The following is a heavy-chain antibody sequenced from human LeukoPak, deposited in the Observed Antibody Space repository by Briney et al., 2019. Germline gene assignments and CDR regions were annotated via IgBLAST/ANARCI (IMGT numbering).Heavy chain of an antibody. CDR3: ARVVYYYDSSGYYEFDY. J-gene: IGHJ4*02. D-gene: IGHD3-22*01. V-gene: IGHV1-18*01. Sequence: SXXXQAPGXGLEXMGWISAYNGNTNYAQKLQGRVTMTTDTSTSTAYMELRSLRSDDTAVYYCARVVYYYDSSGYYEFDYWGQGTLVTVSS. CDR2: ISAYNGNT.